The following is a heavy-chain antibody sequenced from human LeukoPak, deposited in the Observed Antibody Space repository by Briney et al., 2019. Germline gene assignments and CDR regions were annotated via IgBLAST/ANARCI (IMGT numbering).Heavy chain of an antibody. V-gene: IGHV3-23*01. J-gene: IGHJ4*02. Sequence: GGSLRLSCAASGFTFSSYAMSWVRQAPGKGLEWVSAISGSGGSTYYADSVKGRFTISRDNSKNTLYLQMNSLRAEDTAVYYCAKDGPSIFGVVIIQYFDYWGQETLVTVSS. D-gene: IGHD3-3*01. CDR3: AKDGPSIFGVVIIQYFDY. CDR2: ISGSGGST. CDR1: GFTFSSYA.